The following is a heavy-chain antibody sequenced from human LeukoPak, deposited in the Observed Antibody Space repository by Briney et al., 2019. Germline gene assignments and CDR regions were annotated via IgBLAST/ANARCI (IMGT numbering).Heavy chain of an antibody. D-gene: IGHD3-10*01. CDR2: ISSSSSYI. CDR3: ARGSLRGAGAFDI. CDR1: GFTFSSYS. Sequence: PGGSLRLSCAASGFTFSSYSMNWVRQAPGKGLEWVSSISSSSSYIYYADSVKGRFTISRDNAKNSLYLQMNSLRAEDTAVYYCARGSLRGAGAFDIWGQGQWSPSLQ. V-gene: IGHV3-21*01. J-gene: IGHJ3*02.